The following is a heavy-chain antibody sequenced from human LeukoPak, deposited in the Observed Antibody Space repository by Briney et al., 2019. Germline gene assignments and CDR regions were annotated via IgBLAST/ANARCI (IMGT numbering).Heavy chain of an antibody. J-gene: IGHJ5*02. Sequence: GGSLRLSCAASGFTFSSYSMNWVRQAPGKGLEWVSSISSSSSYIYYADSVKGRFTISRDNAKNSLYLQMNSLRAEDTAVYYCARDPGENYPYNWFDPWGQGTLVTVSS. CDR3: ARDPGENYPYNWFDP. D-gene: IGHD5-24*01. CDR2: ISSSSSYI. CDR1: GFTFSSYS. V-gene: IGHV3-21*01.